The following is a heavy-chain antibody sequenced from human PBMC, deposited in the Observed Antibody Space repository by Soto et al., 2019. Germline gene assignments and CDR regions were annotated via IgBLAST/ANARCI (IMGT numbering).Heavy chain of an antibody. CDR3: AKDISDGGRYYYYGMDV. Sequence: GGSLRLSCAASGFIFENYTMHWVRQAPGKGLEWVSLISWDGGSTYYADSVKGRFTISRDNSKNSLYLQMNSLRTEDTALYYCAKDISDGGRYYYYGMDVWGQGTTVTVSS. D-gene: IGHD2-15*01. CDR2: ISWDGGST. CDR1: GFIFENYT. J-gene: IGHJ6*02. V-gene: IGHV3-43*01.